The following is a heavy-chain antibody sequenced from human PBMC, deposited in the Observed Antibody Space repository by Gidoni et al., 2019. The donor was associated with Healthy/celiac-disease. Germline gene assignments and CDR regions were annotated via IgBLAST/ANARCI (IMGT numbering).Heavy chain of an antibody. Sequence: DAQLLVSGGGLVLPGGSLSLSCAASVFTFSSYAMSWVRQAPGKGLEWVSGISGSGGNTYYADSVKGRFTISRDNSKNTLYMQMNSLRAEDTTVYYCAKDGGWLGTYYFDYWGQGTLVTVSS. CDR3: AKDGGWLGTYYFDY. D-gene: IGHD5-12*01. CDR2: ISGSGGNT. CDR1: VFTFSSYA. V-gene: IGHV3-23*01. J-gene: IGHJ4*02.